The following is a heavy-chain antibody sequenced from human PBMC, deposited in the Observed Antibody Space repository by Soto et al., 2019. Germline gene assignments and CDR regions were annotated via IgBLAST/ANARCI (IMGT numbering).Heavy chain of an antibody. J-gene: IGHJ3*02. Sequence: SETLSLTCTVSGGSISSSSYYWGWIRQPPGKGLEWIGSIYYSGSTYYNPSLKSRVTISVDTSKNQFSLKLSSVTAADTAVYYCARQVAGTANASDIWGQGTMVTVSS. V-gene: IGHV4-39*01. CDR3: ARQVAGTANASDI. CDR1: GGSISSSSYY. CDR2: IYYSGST. D-gene: IGHD2-15*01.